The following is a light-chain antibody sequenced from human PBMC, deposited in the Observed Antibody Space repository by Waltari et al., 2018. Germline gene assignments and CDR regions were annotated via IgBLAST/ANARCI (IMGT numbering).Light chain of an antibody. J-gene: IGLJ2*01. CDR1: SSNTREGYA. CDR3: QSYDSNLVV. Sequence: QSVLTQPPSVSGAPGQRVTISCTGNSSNTREGYAVHWYQQLPGTAPTLPVYGNNNRPSGVPDRFSGSKSGTSASLAITGLQAEDEADYYCQSYDSNLVVFGGGTKLTVL. V-gene: IGLV1-40*01. CDR2: GNN.